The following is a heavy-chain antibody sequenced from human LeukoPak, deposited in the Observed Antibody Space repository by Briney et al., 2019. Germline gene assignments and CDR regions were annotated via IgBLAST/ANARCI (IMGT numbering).Heavy chain of an antibody. J-gene: IGHJ6*02. Sequence: GASVKVSCKASGYTFTSYYMHWVRQAPGQGLEWMGIVNPSGGSTSYAQKFQGRVTMTRDTSTSTVYMELSSLRSEDTAVYYCARGLSFWSGYFGRDGMDVWGQGTTVTVSS. CDR3: ARGLSFWSGYFGRDGMDV. V-gene: IGHV1-46*01. CDR2: VNPSGGST. CDR1: GYTFTSYY. D-gene: IGHD3-3*01.